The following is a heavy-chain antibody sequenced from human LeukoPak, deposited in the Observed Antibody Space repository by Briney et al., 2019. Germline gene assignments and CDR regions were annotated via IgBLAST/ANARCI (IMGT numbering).Heavy chain of an antibody. CDR1: GFTFSDYY. Sequence: GGSLRLSCAASGFTFSDYYMSWIRQAPGKGLEWVSYISSSGSTIYYADFVKGRFTISRDNAKNSLYLQMNSLRAEDTAVYYCAKFYDRHAFDIWGQGTMVTVSS. CDR2: ISSSGSTI. V-gene: IGHV3-11*01. J-gene: IGHJ3*02. D-gene: IGHD3-22*01. CDR3: AKFYDRHAFDI.